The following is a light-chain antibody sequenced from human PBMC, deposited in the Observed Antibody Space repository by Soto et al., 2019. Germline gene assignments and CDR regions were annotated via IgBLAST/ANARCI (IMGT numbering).Light chain of an antibody. V-gene: IGKV3-11*01. CDR1: QSVGSY. CDR2: DAS. J-gene: IGKJ1*01. CDR3: QQYDYWPRT. Sequence: EIVLTQSPATLSLSPGERATLSCRASQSVGSYLAWYQQKPGQAPRLLIYDASNRATGIPARFSGSGSGTDFSLTISSLQSEDFAVYYCQQYDYWPRTFGQGTKVEVK.